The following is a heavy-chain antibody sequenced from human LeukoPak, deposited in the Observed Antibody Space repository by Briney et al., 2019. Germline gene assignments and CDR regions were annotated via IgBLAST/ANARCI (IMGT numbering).Heavy chain of an antibody. D-gene: IGHD6-13*01. CDR2: IYTSGST. CDR1: GGSISGYY. Sequence: SETLSLTCSVSGGSISGYYWSWIRQPAGKGLEWIGRIYTSGSTNYNPSLKSRVSMSVDTSKRQFSLKLSSVTAADTAVYYCARVSSSWYQDWYFDLWGRGTVVTVSS. J-gene: IGHJ2*01. V-gene: IGHV4-4*07. CDR3: ARVSSSWYQDWYFDL.